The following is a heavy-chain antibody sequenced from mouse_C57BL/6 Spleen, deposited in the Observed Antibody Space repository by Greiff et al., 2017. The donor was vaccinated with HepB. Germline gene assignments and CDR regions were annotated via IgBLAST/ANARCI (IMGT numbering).Heavy chain of an antibody. CDR1: GFTFTAYY. V-gene: IGHV7-3*01. CDR2: IRNKANGYTT. J-gene: IGHJ2*01. CDR3: ARYGDY. Sequence: EVMLVESGGGLVQPGGSLSPSCAASGFTFTAYYMSCVRQPPGKALEWLGFIRNKANGYTTEYSASVKGRFTISRDNSQSILYLQMNALRAEDSAAYYCARYGDYWGQGTTLTVSS.